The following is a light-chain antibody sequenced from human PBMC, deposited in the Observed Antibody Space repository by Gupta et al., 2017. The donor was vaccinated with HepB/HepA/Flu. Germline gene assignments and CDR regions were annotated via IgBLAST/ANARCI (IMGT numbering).Light chain of an antibody. J-gene: IGLJ1*01. CDR3: QAWDSNTGI. Sequence: SYAVTQTPSVSVSPGQPASTTCPGETLGSKWVSCYHQKPGQSPVLVMYQGTRRASGIPGRFSGSNFGNTATRTIGGTQAVDEGDYYCQAWDSNTGIFGAGTKVTVL. V-gene: IGLV3-1*01. CDR1: TLGSKW. CDR2: QGT.